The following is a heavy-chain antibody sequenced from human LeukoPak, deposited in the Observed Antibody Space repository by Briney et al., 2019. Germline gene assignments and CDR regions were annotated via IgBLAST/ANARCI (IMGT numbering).Heavy chain of an antibody. Sequence: ASVKVSCKASGYTFTGYYMHWVRQAPGQGLEWMGWINPNSGGTNYAQKFQGRVTMTRDTSISTAYMELSRLRSDDTAVYYCARALIAARPGVYYYYGMDVWGQGTTVTVS. CDR3: ARALIAARPGVYYYYGMDV. CDR2: INPNSGGT. D-gene: IGHD6-6*01. J-gene: IGHJ6*02. V-gene: IGHV1-2*02. CDR1: GYTFTGYY.